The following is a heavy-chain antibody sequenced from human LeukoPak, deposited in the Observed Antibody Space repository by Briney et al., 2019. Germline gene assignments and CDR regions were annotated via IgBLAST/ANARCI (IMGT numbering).Heavy chain of an antibody. D-gene: IGHD3-3*01. CDR3: AQNTDFWSGSPYYYYYMDV. V-gene: IGHV1-69*05. J-gene: IGHJ6*03. CDR1: GGTFSSYA. CDR2: IIPIFGTA. Sequence: SVKVSCKASGGTFSSYAISWVRQAPGQGLEWMGGIIPIFGTANYAQKFQGRVTITTDESTSTAYMELSSLRSEDTAVYYCAQNTDFWSGSPYYYYYMDVWGKGTTVTVSS.